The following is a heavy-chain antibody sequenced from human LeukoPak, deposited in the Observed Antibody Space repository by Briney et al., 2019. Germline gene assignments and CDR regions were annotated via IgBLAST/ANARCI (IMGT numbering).Heavy chain of an antibody. CDR1: GYTFTDYY. J-gene: IGHJ4*02. CDR3: ARANFLYCSSSTCLFDY. D-gene: IGHD2-2*01. V-gene: IGHV1-2*02. Sequence: ASVKVSCKASGYTFTDYYMHWVRQAPGQGFEWMGWINPDDGDTNYAQKFQGRVTMTGDTSISTAHMEVSRLRSDDTAVYYCARANFLYCSSSTCLFDYWGQGTLVTVSS. CDR2: INPDDGDT.